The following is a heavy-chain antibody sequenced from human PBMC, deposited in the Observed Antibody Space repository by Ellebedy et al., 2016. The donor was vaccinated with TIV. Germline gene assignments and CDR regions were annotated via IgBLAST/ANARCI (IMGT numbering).Heavy chain of an antibody. CDR3: AKDSGLSGWYLDY. CDR1: GFTFRSYA. V-gene: IGHV3-23*01. Sequence: PGGSLRLSCAASGFTFRSYAMGWVRQAPGKGLEWISVISDSGGATYYAAPLKARFTTSRDNSNDMLYLQINSLRPDGTAVYYCAKDSGLSGWYLDYWGQGTLVTVSS. CDR2: ISDSGGAT. D-gene: IGHD6-19*01. J-gene: IGHJ4*02.